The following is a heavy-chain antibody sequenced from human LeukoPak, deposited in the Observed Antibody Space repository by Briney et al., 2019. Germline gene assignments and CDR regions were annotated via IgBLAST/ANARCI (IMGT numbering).Heavy chain of an antibody. D-gene: IGHD3-10*01. CDR3: TRDRECYGSWSYYSHLDY. CDR2: IYTSGST. CDR1: GGSISSSSYY. J-gene: IGHJ4*02. Sequence: SETLSLTCTVSGGSISSSSYYWSWIRQPPGKGLEWIGRIYTSGSTNYNPSLKSRVTISIDTSKNPFSLKLSSVTAADTALYYCTRDRECYGSWSYYSHLDYWGQGTLVTVSS. V-gene: IGHV4-61*02.